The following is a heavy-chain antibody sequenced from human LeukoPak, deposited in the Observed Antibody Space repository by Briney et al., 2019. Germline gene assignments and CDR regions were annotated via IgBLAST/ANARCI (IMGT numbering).Heavy chain of an antibody. Sequence: SETLSLTCTVSGGSISSYYWSWIRQPPGKGLEWIGYIYYSGSTNYNPSLKSRVTISVDTSKNQFSLKLSSVTAADTAVYYCARGVYYDSSGSDTDFDYWGQGTLVTVSS. CDR3: ARGVYYDSSGSDTDFDY. CDR1: GGSISSYY. CDR2: IYYSGST. D-gene: IGHD3-22*01. J-gene: IGHJ4*02. V-gene: IGHV4-59*08.